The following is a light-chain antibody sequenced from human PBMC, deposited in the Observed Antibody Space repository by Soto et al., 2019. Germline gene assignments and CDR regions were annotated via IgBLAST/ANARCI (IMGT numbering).Light chain of an antibody. CDR2: GAS. CDR1: QSVSNNY. J-gene: IGKJ4*01. CDR3: QQCDSTPLL. V-gene: IGKV3-20*01. Sequence: IVETVSTPTLAMSSGARANLSSRASQSVSNNYLAWYQQKPGQAPRLLIYGASNRATGVPDRFSGSGSGTDFTLTISSLQPEDFATYYCQQCDSTPLLFGGGTKVDI.